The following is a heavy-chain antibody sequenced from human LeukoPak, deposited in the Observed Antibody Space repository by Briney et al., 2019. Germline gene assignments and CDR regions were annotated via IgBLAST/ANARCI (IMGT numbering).Heavy chain of an antibody. D-gene: IGHD2-2*01. Sequence: ASVKVSCKASGGTFSSYTLSWVRQAPGQGLEWMGGIIPIFGTANYAQKFQGRVTITADESTNTAYMELTSLRSEDTAMYYCARVRMGNQLLFGFDPWGQGTLVTVSS. CDR2: IIPIFGTA. CDR1: GGTFSSYT. CDR3: ARVRMGNQLLFGFDP. J-gene: IGHJ5*02. V-gene: IGHV1-69*13.